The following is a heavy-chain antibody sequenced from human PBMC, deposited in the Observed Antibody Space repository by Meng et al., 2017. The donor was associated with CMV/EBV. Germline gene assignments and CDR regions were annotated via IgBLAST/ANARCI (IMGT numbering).Heavy chain of an antibody. CDR1: GFTVSSNY. CDR3: ARDPNLLAYYYDSSGWY. J-gene: IGHJ4*02. D-gene: IGHD3-22*01. V-gene: IGHV3-7*01. CDR2: IKQDGSEK. Sequence: GESLKISCAASGFTVSSNYMSWVRQAPGKGLEWVANIKQDGSEKYYVDSVKGRFTISRDNAKNSLYLQMNSLRAEDTAVYYCARDPNLLAYYYDSSGWYWGQGTLVTVSS.